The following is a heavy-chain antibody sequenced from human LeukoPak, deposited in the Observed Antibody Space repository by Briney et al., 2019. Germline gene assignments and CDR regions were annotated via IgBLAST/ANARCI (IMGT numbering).Heavy chain of an antibody. CDR2: ISSSGSTI. CDR1: GFTFSDYY. D-gene: IGHD2-15*01. CDR3: ARHRSGRSQDDAFDI. Sequence: PGGSLRLSCAASGFTFSDYYMSWIRQAPGKRLEWVSYISSSGSTIYYADSVEGRFTISRDNAKNSLYLQMNSLRAEDTAVYYCARHRSGRSQDDAFDIWGQGTMVTVSS. J-gene: IGHJ3*02. V-gene: IGHV3-11*04.